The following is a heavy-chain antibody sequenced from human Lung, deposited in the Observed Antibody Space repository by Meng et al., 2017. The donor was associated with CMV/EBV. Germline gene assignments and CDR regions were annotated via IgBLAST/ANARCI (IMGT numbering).Heavy chain of an antibody. D-gene: IGHD1-26*01. CDR1: GFTFSSYS. Sequence: SCAASGFTFSSYSMNWVRQAPGKGLEWVSSIGSSSSYIYYADSVKGRFTISRDNAKNSLYLQMNSLRAEDTAVYYCARDSKWELPGYWGQGTLVTVSS. J-gene: IGHJ4*02. CDR2: IGSSSSYI. CDR3: ARDSKWELPGY. V-gene: IGHV3-21*01.